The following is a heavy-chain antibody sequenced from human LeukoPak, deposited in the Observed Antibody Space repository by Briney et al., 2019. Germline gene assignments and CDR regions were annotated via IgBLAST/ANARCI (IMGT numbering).Heavy chain of an antibody. CDR2: ISSSSSYI. V-gene: IGHV3-21*01. CDR1: GFTFSSYS. D-gene: IGHD3-10*01. CDR3: ARAELVWFGELWERAFDI. J-gene: IGHJ3*02. Sequence: GGSLRLSCAASGFTFSSYSMNWVRQAPGKGLEWVSSISSSSSYIYYADSVKGRFTISRDNAKNSLYLQMNSLRAEDTAVYYCARAELVWFGELWERAFDIWGQGTMVTVSS.